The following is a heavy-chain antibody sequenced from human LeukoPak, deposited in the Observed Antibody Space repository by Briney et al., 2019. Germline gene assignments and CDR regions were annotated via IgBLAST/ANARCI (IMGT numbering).Heavy chain of an antibody. V-gene: IGHV4-38-2*02. Sequence: SETLSLTCTVSGYSITSDYYWGWIRQPPGKGLEWIGSIYYSGSTYYNPSLKSRVTISVDTSKNQFSLKLSSVTAADTAVYYCARDWGGDYWGQGTLVTVSS. CDR3: ARDWGGDY. D-gene: IGHD3-16*01. CDR2: IYYSGST. J-gene: IGHJ4*02. CDR1: GYSITSDYY.